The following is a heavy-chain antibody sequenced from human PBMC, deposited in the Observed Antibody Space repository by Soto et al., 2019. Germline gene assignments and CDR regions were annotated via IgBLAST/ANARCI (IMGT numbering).Heavy chain of an antibody. V-gene: IGHV4-59*01. CDR1: GDSISAYY. CDR2: IYYSGST. D-gene: IGHD3-22*01. J-gene: IGHJ4*02. Sequence: QVQLQESGPGLVKPSETLSLTCIVSGDSISAYYWSWIRQPPGEGLEWIGNIYYSGSTTYNPSLKSRVTISQDTSKNEFSLKLSSVTAADTAVYYCASTKRWLSFDSWGPGTLVTVSS. CDR3: ASTKRWLSFDS.